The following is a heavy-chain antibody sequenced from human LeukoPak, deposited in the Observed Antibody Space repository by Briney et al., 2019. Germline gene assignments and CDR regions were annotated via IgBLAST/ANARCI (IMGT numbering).Heavy chain of an antibody. CDR2: IYHSGST. Sequence: PSETLSLTCTVSGYSISSGYYWGWIRQPPGKGLEWIGSIYHSGSTYYNPSLKSRVTISVDTSKNQFSLKLTSVTAADTAVYYCARGGGNGGGWVGHYYYMDVWGKGTTVTVSS. CDR1: GYSISSGYY. J-gene: IGHJ6*03. D-gene: IGHD4-23*01. V-gene: IGHV4-38-2*02. CDR3: ARGGGNGGGWVGHYYYMDV.